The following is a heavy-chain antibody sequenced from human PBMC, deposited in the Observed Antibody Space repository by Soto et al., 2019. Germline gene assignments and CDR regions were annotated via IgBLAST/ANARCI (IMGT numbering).Heavy chain of an antibody. CDR3: ARGFRAAYYYVSSGYYHDAFDI. CDR1: GYTFTGYY. CDR2: IIPNSGGT. D-gene: IGHD3-22*01. Sequence: GASVKVSCKASGYTFTGYYMHWVRQAPGQGLEWMGWIIPNSGGTNYAQKFQGWVTMTRDTSISTAYMELSRLRSDDTAVHYCARGFRAAYYYVSSGYYHDAFDICSQGTIVTVSS. V-gene: IGHV1-2*04. J-gene: IGHJ3*02.